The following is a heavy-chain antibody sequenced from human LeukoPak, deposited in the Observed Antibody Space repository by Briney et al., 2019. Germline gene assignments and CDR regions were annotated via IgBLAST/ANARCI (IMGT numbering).Heavy chain of an antibody. J-gene: IGHJ4*02. Sequence: PSETLSLTCGVSGYSITSGYYWAWIRQPPGKGREWIGNIYYSGSTYYNPSLKSRVTISVDTSKNHFSLKLSSVTAADTAVYYCARRYSNYFFVYWGQGTLVTVSS. D-gene: IGHD4-11*01. CDR3: ARRYSNYFFVY. CDR2: IYYSGST. CDR1: GYSITSGYY. V-gene: IGHV4-38-2*01.